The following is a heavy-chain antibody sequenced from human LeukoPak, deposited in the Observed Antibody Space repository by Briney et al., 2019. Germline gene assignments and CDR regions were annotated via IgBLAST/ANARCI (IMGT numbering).Heavy chain of an antibody. CDR2: IIPIFGTA. Sequence: SVKVSCKASGYTFTSYGISWVRQAPGQGLEWMGGIIPIFGTANYAQKFQGRVTITADESTSTAYMELSSLRSEDTAVYYCARPHKGCSSTSCYKFPLDYWGQGTLVTVSS. V-gene: IGHV1-69*13. CDR3: ARPHKGCSSTSCYKFPLDY. D-gene: IGHD2-2*02. CDR1: GYTFTSYG. J-gene: IGHJ4*02.